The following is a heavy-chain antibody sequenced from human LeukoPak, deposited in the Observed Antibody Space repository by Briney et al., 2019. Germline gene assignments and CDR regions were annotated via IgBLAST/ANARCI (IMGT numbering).Heavy chain of an antibody. J-gene: IGHJ4*02. CDR3: ARGGGSYDY. V-gene: IGHV1-8*01. D-gene: IGHD1-26*01. CDR2: MNPNSGNT. CDR1: GYTFSSYD. Sequence: ASVKVSCKASGYTFSSYDIHWVRQATGQGLEWMGWMNPNSGNTVYAQKFQGRVTITRNTSMNTAYLELRSLKSEDTAVYYCARGGGSYDYWGQGTLVTVSS.